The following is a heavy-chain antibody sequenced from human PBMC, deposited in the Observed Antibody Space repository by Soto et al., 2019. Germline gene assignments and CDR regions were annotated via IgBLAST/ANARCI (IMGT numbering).Heavy chain of an antibody. V-gene: IGHV4-61*01. CDR3: AKRYDFWSGRWYGLGV. Sequence: QVQLEESGPRLVKSSETLSLTCTVSGGSVSNGMYYWSWIRQPPGKGLEWIGNVYFTGTTIYNPSLKSRVTMSVDTHKDQFFLIVTSVTAADTAVYYCAKRYDFWSGRWYGLGVWGQGTTVTVSS. CDR2: VYFTGTT. J-gene: IGHJ6*02. D-gene: IGHD3-3*01. CDR1: GGSVSNGMYY.